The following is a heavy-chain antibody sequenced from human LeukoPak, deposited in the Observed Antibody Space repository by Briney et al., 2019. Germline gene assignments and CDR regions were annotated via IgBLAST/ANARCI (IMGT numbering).Heavy chain of an antibody. V-gene: IGHV3-23*01. CDR1: GCTFSSYA. J-gene: IGHJ3*01. CDR3: AKVNQIFGYPF. D-gene: IGHD3-3*01. Sequence: PGGSLRLSCAASGCTFSSYAMSWVRQAPGKWLEWVSAISGSVGSTYYAGSVKGRFTTSRENSKNTLYLQMNSLRAEDTAVYYCAKVNQIFGYPFWGQGTMVTVS. CDR2: ISGSVGST.